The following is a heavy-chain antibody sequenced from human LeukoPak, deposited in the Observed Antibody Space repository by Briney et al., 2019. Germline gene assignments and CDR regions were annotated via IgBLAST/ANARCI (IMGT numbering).Heavy chain of an antibody. D-gene: IGHD4-17*01. CDR1: GFTFSDYY. V-gene: IGHV3-11*04. CDR3: AKESDYGYYFDY. CDR2: ISGSGGST. J-gene: IGHJ4*02. Sequence: GGSLRLSCAASGFTFSDYYMSWIRQAPGKGLKWVSAISGSGGSTYYADSVKGRVSISRDNAKNSLYLQMNSLSAEDTAFYYCAKESDYGYYFDYWGQGTLVTVSS.